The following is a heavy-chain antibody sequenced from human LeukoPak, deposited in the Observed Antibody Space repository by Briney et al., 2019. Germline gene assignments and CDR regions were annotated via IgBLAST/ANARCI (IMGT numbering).Heavy chain of an antibody. J-gene: IGHJ6*02. Sequence: ASVKVSCKASGYTFTSYAMNWVRQAPGQGLEWMGWINTNTGNPTYAQGFTGRFVFSFDASVSTAYLQISNLKAEDTAVYYCARGARWGQQKVIIYGMDIWGQGTTVTVSS. V-gene: IGHV7-4-1*02. CDR2: INTNTGNP. CDR3: ARGARWGQQKVIIYGMDI. D-gene: IGHD6-13*01. CDR1: GYTFTSYA.